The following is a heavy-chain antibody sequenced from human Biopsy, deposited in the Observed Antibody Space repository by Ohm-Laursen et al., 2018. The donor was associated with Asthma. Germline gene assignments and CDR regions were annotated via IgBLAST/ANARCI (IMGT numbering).Heavy chain of an antibody. J-gene: IGHJ4*02. Sequence: GSLRFSCTASGITLSSFSMNWVRQAPGRGLEWVSYISSSSSPIYYADSVKGRFTISRDNAKNSLFLQMNSLRAEDTAVYYCARLIPGNSDYWGQGTLVTVSS. CDR3: ARLIPGNSDY. D-gene: IGHD2-21*01. CDR1: GITLSSFS. CDR2: ISSSSSPI. V-gene: IGHV3-48*01.